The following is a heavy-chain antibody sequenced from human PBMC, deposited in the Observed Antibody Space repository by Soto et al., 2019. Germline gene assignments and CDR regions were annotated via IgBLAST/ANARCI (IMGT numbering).Heavy chain of an antibody. Sequence: SVKVSCKASGGTFSSYAISWVRQAPGQGLEWMGGIIPIFGTANYAQKFQGRVTITADESTGTAYMELSSLRSEDTAVYYCARDPPGATGVYYFDYWGQGTLVTVSS. CDR3: ARDPPGATGVYYFDY. V-gene: IGHV1-69*13. D-gene: IGHD1-26*01. CDR1: GGTFSSYA. J-gene: IGHJ4*02. CDR2: IIPIFGTA.